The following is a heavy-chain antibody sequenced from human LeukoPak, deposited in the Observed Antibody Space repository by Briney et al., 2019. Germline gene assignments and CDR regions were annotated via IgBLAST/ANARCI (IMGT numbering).Heavy chain of an antibody. D-gene: IGHD3-22*01. CDR2: IYYSGST. Sequence: SETLSLTCAVYGGSFSGYYWSWIRQHPGKGLEWIGYIYYSGSTYYNPSLKSRVTISVDTSKNQFSLKLSSVTAADTAVYYCARGAYYYDSSGYYPEYFQHWGQGTLVTVSS. CDR1: GGSFSGYY. V-gene: IGHV4-31*11. J-gene: IGHJ1*01. CDR3: ARGAYYYDSSGYYPEYFQH.